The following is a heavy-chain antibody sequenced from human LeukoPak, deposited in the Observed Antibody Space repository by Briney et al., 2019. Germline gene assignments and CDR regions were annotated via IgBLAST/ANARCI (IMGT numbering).Heavy chain of an antibody. V-gene: IGHV6-1*01. J-gene: IGHJ6*04. Sequence: SQTLSLTRAISGDSVSSNSATWNWIRQSPSRGLEWLGRTYYRSKWYNDYAVSVKSRITINPDTSKNQFSLQLNSVTPEDTAVYYCARVARTIFGVGMDVWGKGTTVTVSS. CDR2: TYYRSKWYN. CDR3: ARVARTIFGVGMDV. D-gene: IGHD3-3*01. CDR1: GDSVSSNSAT.